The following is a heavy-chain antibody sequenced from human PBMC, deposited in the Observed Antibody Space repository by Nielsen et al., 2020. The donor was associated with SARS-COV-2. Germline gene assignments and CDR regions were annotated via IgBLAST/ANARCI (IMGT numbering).Heavy chain of an antibody. CDR3: AHVSKLYCGGDCETFDI. V-gene: IGHV2-5*01. CDR1: GFSLSTSAVG. D-gene: IGHD2-21*01. CDR2: IYWNDDK. J-gene: IGHJ3*02. Sequence: SGPTLVKPIQTLTLTCTFSGFSLSTSAVGVGWIRQPPGKALEWLAVIYWNDDKRYSPSLRSRLTITKDTPKNQMDLSMTNMDPVDTATYYCAHVSKLYCGGDCETFDIWGQGTMVTVSS.